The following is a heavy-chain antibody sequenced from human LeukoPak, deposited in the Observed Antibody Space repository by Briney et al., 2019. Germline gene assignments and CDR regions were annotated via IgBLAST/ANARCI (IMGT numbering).Heavy chain of an antibody. CDR1: GFTFSSYP. J-gene: IGHJ4*02. CDR3: AKSQEDDSSGYYYSNFDS. Sequence: GGSLRLSCVASGFTFSSYPISRVRQAPGKGLEWVSAISGAGGATYYADSVKGRFTFSRDNSKNTLYLQMNSLRVEDTAVYYCAKSQEDDSSGYYYSNFDSWGQGTLVTVSS. V-gene: IGHV3-23*01. CDR2: ISGAGGAT. D-gene: IGHD3-22*01.